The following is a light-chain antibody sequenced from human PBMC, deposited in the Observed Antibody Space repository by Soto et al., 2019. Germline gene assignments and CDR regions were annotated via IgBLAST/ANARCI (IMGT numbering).Light chain of an antibody. CDR2: GAS. V-gene: IGKV3-20*01. CDR1: QSVSSSY. CDR3: QQYPGYT. J-gene: IGKJ2*01. Sequence: EIVLTQSPGTLSLSPGERATLSCRASQSVSSSYLAWYQQKPGQAPRLLIYGASGRATGIPDRFSGSGSGTDFTLTINRLELEDFAVYYCQQYPGYTFGQGTKLEIK.